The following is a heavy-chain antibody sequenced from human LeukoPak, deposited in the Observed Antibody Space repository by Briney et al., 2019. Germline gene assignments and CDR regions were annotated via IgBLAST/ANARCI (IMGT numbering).Heavy chain of an antibody. J-gene: IGHJ4*02. CDR1: GGTFGSYA. CDR2: IIPIFGTA. CDR3: ARVMTTVIPLGY. D-gene: IGHD4-11*01. Sequence: SVKVSCKASGGTFGSYAISWVRQAPGQGLEWMGGIIPIFGTANYAQKFQGRVTITADESTSTAYMELSSLRSEDTAVYYCARVMTTVIPLGYWGQGTLVTVSS. V-gene: IGHV1-69*13.